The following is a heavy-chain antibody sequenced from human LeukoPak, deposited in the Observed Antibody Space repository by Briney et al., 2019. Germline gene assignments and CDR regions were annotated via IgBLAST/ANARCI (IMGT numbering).Heavy chain of an antibody. CDR2: ISSSSSYI. D-gene: IGHD5-12*01. J-gene: IGHJ6*04. CDR1: GFTFSSYS. V-gene: IGHV3-21*01. Sequence: GGSLRLSCAASGFTFSSYSMNRVRQAPGKGLEWVSSISSSSSYIYYADSVKGRFTISRDNAKNSLYLQMNSLRAEDTAVYYCARDRNVDIVAAGYYYGMDVWGKGTTVTVSS. CDR3: ARDRNVDIVAAGYYYGMDV.